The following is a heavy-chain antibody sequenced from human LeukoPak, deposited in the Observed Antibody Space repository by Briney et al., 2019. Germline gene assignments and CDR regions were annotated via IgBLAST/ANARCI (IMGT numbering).Heavy chain of an antibody. Sequence: GGSLRLSCAASGFTVSSNYMSWVRQAPGKGLEWVSVIYSGGSTYYADSVKGRFTISRDNSKNTLYLQMNSLRAEDTAVYCCAKWPLGGSWHFVYWGQGTLVTVSS. CDR3: AKWPLGGSWHFVY. J-gene: IGHJ4*02. CDR2: IYSGGST. D-gene: IGHD6-13*01. CDR1: GFTVSSNY. V-gene: IGHV3-53*01.